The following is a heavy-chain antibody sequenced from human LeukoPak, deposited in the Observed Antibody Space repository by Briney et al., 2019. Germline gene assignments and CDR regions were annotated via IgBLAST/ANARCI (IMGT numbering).Heavy chain of an antibody. Sequence: GASVKVSCKASGGTFSSYAISWVRQAPGQGLEWMGGIIPIFGTANYAQKFQGRVTITADESTSTAYMELSSLRSEDTAVYYCAGDGYSSGWYKSYGMDVWGQGTTVTVSS. D-gene: IGHD6-19*01. CDR3: AGDGYSSGWYKSYGMDV. V-gene: IGHV1-69*13. J-gene: IGHJ6*02. CDR2: IIPIFGTA. CDR1: GGTFSSYA.